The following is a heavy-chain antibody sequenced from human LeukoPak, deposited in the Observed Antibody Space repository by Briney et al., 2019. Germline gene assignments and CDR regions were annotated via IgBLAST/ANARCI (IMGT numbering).Heavy chain of an antibody. D-gene: IGHD2/OR15-2a*01. V-gene: IGHV4-30-2*01. CDR2: IYPSGNT. J-gene: IGHJ4*02. Sequence: SETLSLTCNVSGDSISSGTHYRNWLRQPPGKGLEWIGYIYPSGNTYYNPSLKSRVTISVDRSKNDFSLKLSSVTAADTAVYYCARLLNRAFDFWGQGILVTVSS. CDR1: GDSISSGTHY. CDR3: ARLLNRAFDF.